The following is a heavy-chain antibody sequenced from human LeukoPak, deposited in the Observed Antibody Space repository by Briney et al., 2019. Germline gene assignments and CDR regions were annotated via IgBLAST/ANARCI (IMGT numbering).Heavy chain of an antibody. CDR1: GFTFSSYA. CDR3: ARARAYYYMDV. V-gene: IGHV3-23*01. CDR2: ISGSGSST. Sequence: SGGSLRLSCAASGFTFSSYAISWVRQAPGKGLEWVSAISGSGSSTYYADSVKGRFTISRDNPKNSLYLQMNSLRAEDTAVYYCARARAYYYMDVWGKGTTVTVSS. J-gene: IGHJ6*03.